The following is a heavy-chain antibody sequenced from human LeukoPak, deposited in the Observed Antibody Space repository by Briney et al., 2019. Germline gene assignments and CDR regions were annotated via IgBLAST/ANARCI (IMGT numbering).Heavy chain of an antibody. V-gene: IGHV4-31*03. Sequence: PSETLSLTCTVSGGSISSGGYYWSWIRQHPGKGLEWIGYIYYSGSTYYNPSLKSRVTISVDTSKNQFSLKLGSVTAADTAVYYCARAPRAGYTFDYWGQGTLVTVSS. CDR3: ARAPRAGYTFDY. D-gene: IGHD3-16*02. CDR1: GGSISSGGYY. CDR2: IYYSGST. J-gene: IGHJ4*02.